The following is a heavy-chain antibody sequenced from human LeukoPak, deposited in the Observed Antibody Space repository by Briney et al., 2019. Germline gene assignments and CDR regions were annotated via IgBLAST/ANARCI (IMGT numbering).Heavy chain of an antibody. CDR2: ISGSGGSA. J-gene: IGHJ3*02. CDR1: GFAIRPFA. Sequence: PAGSLCLSCVAYGFAIRPFAMIGGSQAPGHGLEWVSAISGSGGSAYYADSVKGRFTISRDNSKNTLYLQMNSLRAEDTAVYYCAKPLHAFDIWGQGTMVTVSS. D-gene: IGHD2-15*01. V-gene: IGHV3-23*01. CDR3: AKPLHAFDI.